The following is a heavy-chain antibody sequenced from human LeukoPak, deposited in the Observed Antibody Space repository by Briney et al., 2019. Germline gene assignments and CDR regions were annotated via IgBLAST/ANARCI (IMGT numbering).Heavy chain of an antibody. V-gene: IGHV4-38-2*01. CDR1: GYSISSGYY. Sequence: PSETLSLTCAVSGYSISSGYYWGWIRQPPGKGLEWIGSIYYSGSTYYNPSLKSRVTISVDTSKNQFSLKLSSVTAADTAVYYCARGEWELLGETPFDYWGQGTLVTVSS. CDR2: IYYSGST. J-gene: IGHJ4*02. D-gene: IGHD1-26*01. CDR3: ARGEWELLGETPFDY.